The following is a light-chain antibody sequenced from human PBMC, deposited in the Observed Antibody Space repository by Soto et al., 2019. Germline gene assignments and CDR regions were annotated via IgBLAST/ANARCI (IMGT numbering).Light chain of an antibody. Sequence: EIVMTQSPATLSVSPGERATVSCRASQSVSSNLAWYQQKPGQAPRLLIYGASNRATGIPDRFSGSGSGTDFTLTVSSLQPDDFATYYCQQYHTYWTFGQGTKVDIK. CDR3: QQYHTYWT. J-gene: IGKJ1*01. CDR2: GAS. CDR1: QSVSSN. V-gene: IGKV3D-15*01.